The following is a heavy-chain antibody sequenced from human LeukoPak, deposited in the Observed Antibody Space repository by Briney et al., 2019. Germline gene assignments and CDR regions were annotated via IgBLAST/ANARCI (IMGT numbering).Heavy chain of an antibody. CDR3: AKDRAYPNDVFDI. J-gene: IGHJ3*02. V-gene: IGHV3-23*01. Sequence: GGSLGLSCAVSGFTLSTYAMSWVRQAPGKGLEWVSALSSGGTTWYADSVKGRFTISRDTSTSTLFLQMNSLRADDTALYYCAKDRAYPNDVFDIWGQGTMVTVS. D-gene: IGHD2-21*01. CDR2: LSSGGTT. CDR1: GFTLSTYA.